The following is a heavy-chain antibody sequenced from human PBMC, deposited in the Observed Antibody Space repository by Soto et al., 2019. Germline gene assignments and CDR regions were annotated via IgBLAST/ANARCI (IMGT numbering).Heavy chain of an antibody. CDR2: MYPGDSDT. V-gene: IGHV5-51*01. CDR1: GYDFNTNW. J-gene: IGHJ6*02. CDR3: ARLPRDCNTTSCYYGEQ. D-gene: IGHD3-22*01. Sequence: PGESLKISCRGSGYDFNTNWFGWVRKLPGRGLEWVGIMYPGDSDTRLHPSLQGHVTLSADVTVSTAFLQWRTLKSSDSGMYFCARLPRDCNTTSCYYGEQWGQGTSGTV.